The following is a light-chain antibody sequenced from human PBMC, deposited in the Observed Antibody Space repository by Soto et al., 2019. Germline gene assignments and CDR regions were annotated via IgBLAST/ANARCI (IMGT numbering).Light chain of an antibody. CDR2: DVS. V-gene: IGLV2-14*03. CDR3: SSYSPRNTRQIV. CDR1: SSDVGGYNY. J-gene: IGLJ1*01. Sequence: QSVLTQPASVSGSPGQSITISCTGTSSDVGGYNYVSWYQHHTGKAPKLIIYDVSNRTSGVSIRFSGSKSDNTASLTISGLQNEDEDDYHCSSYSPRNTRQIVFGTGTKVTVL.